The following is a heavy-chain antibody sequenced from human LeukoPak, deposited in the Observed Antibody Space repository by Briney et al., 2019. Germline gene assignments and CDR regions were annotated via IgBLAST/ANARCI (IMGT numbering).Heavy chain of an antibody. V-gene: IGHV5-51*01. D-gene: IGHD3-22*01. J-gene: IGHJ4*02. Sequence: GESLKISCKGSGYSFTSYWIGWVRQMPGKGLEWMGIIYPGDSDTRYSPSFQGQVTISADKPVSTAYLQWSSLKASDTAMYYCARHRRYYYDSSGSDYWGQGTLVTVSS. CDR3: ARHRRYYYDSSGSDY. CDR2: IYPGDSDT. CDR1: GYSFTSYW.